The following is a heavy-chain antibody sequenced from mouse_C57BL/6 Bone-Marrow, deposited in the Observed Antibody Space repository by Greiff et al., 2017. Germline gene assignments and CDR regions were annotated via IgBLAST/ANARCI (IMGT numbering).Heavy chain of an antibody. V-gene: IGHV1-15*01. CDR2: IDPETGGT. CDR1: GYTFTDYE. Sequence: VQGVESGAELVRPGASVTLSCKASGYTFTDYEMHWVKQTPVHGLEWIGAIDPETGGTAYNQKFKGKAILTADKSSSTAYMELRSLTSEDSAVYYCTRDMDYWGQGTSVTVSS. CDR3: TRDMDY. J-gene: IGHJ4*01.